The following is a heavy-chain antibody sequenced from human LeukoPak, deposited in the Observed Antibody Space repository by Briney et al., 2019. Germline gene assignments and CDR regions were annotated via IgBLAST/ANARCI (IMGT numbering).Heavy chain of an antibody. CDR2: ISGNGHDR. V-gene: IGHV3-23*01. J-gene: IGHJ5*01. Sequence: GGSLRLSCAASGFMFSDHDMNWVRQAPGKGLEWVSVISGNGHDRFYIDSVKGRFTISRDNSMSTLYLQMNSLRAEDTALYYCARDRVSGTTPKMDSWGQGTLVTVSS. CDR3: ARDRVSGTTPKMDS. D-gene: IGHD1-14*01. CDR1: GFMFSDHD.